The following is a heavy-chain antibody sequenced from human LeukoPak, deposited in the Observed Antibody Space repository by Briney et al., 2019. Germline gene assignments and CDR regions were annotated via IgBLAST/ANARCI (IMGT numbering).Heavy chain of an antibody. CDR2: IYYSGNT. CDR1: GYSISSGYY. V-gene: IGHV4-38-2*02. CDR3: ASTSPKYYYESSGYSSLFDN. Sequence: PSETLSLTCTVAGYSISSGYYWGWIRQPPGKGLEWIGTIYYSGNTYYNPSLKSPLTISVDTSKNQFSLKLRSVTAADTALYYCASTSPKYYYESSGYSSLFDNWGQGTLVTVSS. D-gene: IGHD3-22*01. J-gene: IGHJ4*02.